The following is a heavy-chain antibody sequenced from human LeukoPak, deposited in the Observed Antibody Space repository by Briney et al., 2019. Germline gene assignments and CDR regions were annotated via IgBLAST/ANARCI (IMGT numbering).Heavy chain of an antibody. J-gene: IGHJ4*02. CDR1: GYTFTSYG. D-gene: IGHD1-26*01. CDR2: INPNSGGT. V-gene: IGHV1-2*02. Sequence: ASVKVSCKASGYTFTSYGISWVRQAPGQGLEWMGWINPNSGGTNYAQKLQGRVTMTRDTSISTAYMELSRLRSDDTAVYYCARGHVSWELPTFSFDYWGQGNLVTVSS. CDR3: ARGHVSWELPTFSFDY.